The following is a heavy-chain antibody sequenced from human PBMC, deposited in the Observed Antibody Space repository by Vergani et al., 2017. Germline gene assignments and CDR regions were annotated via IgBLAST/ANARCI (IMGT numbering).Heavy chain of an antibody. CDR1: GGSISSYY. Sequence: QVQLPESGPGLVKPSETLSLTCTVSGGSISSYYWSWIRQPPGKGLEWIGYIYYSGSTNSDPSLKSRVTISVDTAKNQFSLKLSSVTAADTAVYYCARQGKGFGEKDYYYMDVWGKGTTVTVSS. D-gene: IGHD3-10*01. J-gene: IGHJ6*03. CDR3: ARQGKGFGEKDYYYMDV. V-gene: IGHV4-59*08. CDR2: IYYSGST.